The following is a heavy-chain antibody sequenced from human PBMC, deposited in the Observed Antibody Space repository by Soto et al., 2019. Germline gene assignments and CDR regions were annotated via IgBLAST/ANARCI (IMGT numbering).Heavy chain of an antibody. CDR3: ATGDSGENRRSWYGRYYCYGMDV. D-gene: IGHD6-13*01. J-gene: IGHJ6*02. CDR2: IIPIFGTA. CDR1: GGTFSSYA. Sequence: SVKVSCKSSGGTFSSYAISWVRQAPGQGLEWMGGIIPIFGTANYAQKFQGRVTITADESTSTAYMELSSLRSEDTAVYYSATGDSGENRRSWYGRYYCYGMDVGVQGTTVTAS. V-gene: IGHV1-69*13.